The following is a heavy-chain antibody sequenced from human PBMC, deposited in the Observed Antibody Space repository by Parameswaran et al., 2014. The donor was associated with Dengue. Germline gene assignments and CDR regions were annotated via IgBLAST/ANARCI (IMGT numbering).Heavy chain of an antibody. J-gene: IGHJ6*02. D-gene: IGHD3-9*01. CDR2: ISSSSSYI. CDR3: ARDYDILTGWNYYGMDV. V-gene: IGHV3-21*01. Sequence: KWIRQPQEGLEWVSSISSSSSYIYYADSVKGRFTISRDNAKNSLYLQMNSLRAEDTAVYYCARDYDILTGWNYYGMDVWGQGTTVTVSS.